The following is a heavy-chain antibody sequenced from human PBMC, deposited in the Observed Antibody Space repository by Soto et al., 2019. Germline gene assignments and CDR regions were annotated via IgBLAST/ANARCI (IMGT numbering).Heavy chain of an antibody. V-gene: IGHV1-69*01. J-gene: IGHJ5*02. D-gene: IGHD4-17*01. Sequence: QVQLVQSGAEVKKPGSSVKVSCKASGGTFSSYAISWVRQAPGQGLEWMGGIIPIFGTANYAQKFQGRVTITADESTSTAYMELSSLRSEDTAVYYCARLASHYGGISEGWFDPWGQGTLVTVSS. CDR1: GGTFSSYA. CDR2: IIPIFGTA. CDR3: ARLASHYGGISEGWFDP.